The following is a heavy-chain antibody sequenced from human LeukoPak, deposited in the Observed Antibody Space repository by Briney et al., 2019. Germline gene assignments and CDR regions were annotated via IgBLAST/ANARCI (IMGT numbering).Heavy chain of an antibody. CDR3: ARSSGPRYPDDY. D-gene: IGHD2-15*01. Sequence: SETLSLTCTVSGGSISSSSYYWGWIRQPPGKGLEWIGSIYYSGSTYYNPSLKSRVTISVDTSKNQFSLKLSSVTAADTAVYYCARSSGPRYPDDYWGQGTLVTVSS. J-gene: IGHJ4*02. CDR2: IYYSGST. CDR1: GGSISSSSYY. V-gene: IGHV4-39*07.